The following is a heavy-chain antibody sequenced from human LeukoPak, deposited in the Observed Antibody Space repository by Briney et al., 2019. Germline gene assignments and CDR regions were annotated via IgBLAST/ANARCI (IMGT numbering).Heavy chain of an antibody. Sequence: PSETLSLTCSVSGGSIRSYYWSWIRQPPGKGLEWIGYIYYSGRTNYNSSLKSRVTISVDTSKNQFSLKLSSVTAADTAVYYCARVGPENPGWELLQSAFDIWGQGTMVTVSS. J-gene: IGHJ3*02. CDR3: ARVGPENPGWELLQSAFDI. V-gene: IGHV4-59*12. D-gene: IGHD1-26*01. CDR1: GGSIRSYY. CDR2: IYYSGRT.